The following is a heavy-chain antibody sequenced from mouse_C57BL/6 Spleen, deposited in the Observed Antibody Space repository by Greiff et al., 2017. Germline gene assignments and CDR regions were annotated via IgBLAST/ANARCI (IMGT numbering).Heavy chain of an antibody. CDR2: ISDGGSYT. CDR3: ARDAYYYGSPFAY. Sequence: EVNLVESGGGLVKPGGSLKLSCAASGFTFSSYAMSWVRQTPEKRLEWVATISDGGSYTYYPDNVKGRFTISRDNAKNNLYLQMSHLKSEDTAMYYCARDAYYYGSPFAYWGQGTLVTVSA. J-gene: IGHJ3*01. V-gene: IGHV5-4*01. D-gene: IGHD1-1*01. CDR1: GFTFSSYA.